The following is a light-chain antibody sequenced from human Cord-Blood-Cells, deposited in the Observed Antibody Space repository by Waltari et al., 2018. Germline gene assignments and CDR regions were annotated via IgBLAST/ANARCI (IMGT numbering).Light chain of an antibody. J-gene: IGLJ2*01. V-gene: IGLV1-40*01. CDR1: SSNTGAGYD. CDR3: QSYDSSLSGVV. CDR2: GNS. Sequence: QSVLTQPPSVSGAPGQRLTIPCTGSSSNTGAGYDVRWYQQLPGTAPKLPIYGNSNRPSGVPDRFSGSKSGPSASLAITGLQAEDEADYYCQSYDSSLSGVVVGGGTKLTVL.